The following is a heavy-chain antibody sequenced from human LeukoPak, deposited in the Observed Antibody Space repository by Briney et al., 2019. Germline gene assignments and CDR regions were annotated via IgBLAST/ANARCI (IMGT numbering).Heavy chain of an antibody. CDR1: GASISSSSYH. J-gene: IGHJ4*02. D-gene: IGHD2-8*01. CDR2: IYYSGST. CDR3: ARDRRADCTSNVCLVGFDY. Sequence: SETLSLTCTVSGASISSSSYHWGWIRQPPGKGLEWIGSIYYSGSTDYNPSLKSRVTISVDTSKNLFSLRLSSVTAADTAIYYCARDRRADCTSNVCLVGFDYWGQGSQVTVSS. V-gene: IGHV4-39*07.